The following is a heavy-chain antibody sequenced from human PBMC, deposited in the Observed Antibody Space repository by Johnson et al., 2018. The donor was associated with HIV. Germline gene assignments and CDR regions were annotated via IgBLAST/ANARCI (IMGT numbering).Heavy chain of an antibody. CDR2: INWHGGST. V-gene: IGHV3-20*04. Sequence: VQLVESGGGVVQPGRSLRLSCAASGFTFDDYGMSWVRQAPGKGLEWVSGINWHGGSTGYADSVKGRFTISRDNAKNSLYLQMNSLRAEDTALYYCARREGTTGTFSAFDIWGQGTMVTVSS. D-gene: IGHD1-1*01. CDR1: GFTFDDYG. CDR3: ARREGTTGTFSAFDI. J-gene: IGHJ3*02.